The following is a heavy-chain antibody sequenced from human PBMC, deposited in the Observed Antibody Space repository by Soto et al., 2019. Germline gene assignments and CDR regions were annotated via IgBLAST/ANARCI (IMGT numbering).Heavy chain of an antibody. CDR1: GFIFTDYS. D-gene: IGHD1-26*01. Sequence: EVQLVESGGGLVKPGGSLRLSCAASGFIFTDYSVNWVRQAPGKGLEWVSSISSTGRYINYADSVKGRFTIARDNAKNSLYLQMDSQRAEDTAVYYCARDPSDLWEPDQNFQHWGQGTLGTVSS. V-gene: IGHV3-21*01. CDR3: ARDPSDLWEPDQNFQH. J-gene: IGHJ1*01. CDR2: ISSTGRYI.